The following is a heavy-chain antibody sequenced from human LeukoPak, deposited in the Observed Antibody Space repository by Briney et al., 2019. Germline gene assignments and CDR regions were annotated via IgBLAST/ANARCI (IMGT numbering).Heavy chain of an antibody. CDR2: IIPIFGTA. V-gene: IGHV1-69*06. CDR3: ARTGLPPLGGYFDY. Sequence: GASVKVSCKASGGTFSSYAISWVRQAPGQGLEWMGRIIPIFGTANYAQKFQGRVTITADKSTSTAYMELSSLRSEDTAVYYCARTGLPPLGGYFDYWGKGTLVTVSS. CDR1: GGTFSSYA. J-gene: IGHJ4*02. D-gene: IGHD1-14*01.